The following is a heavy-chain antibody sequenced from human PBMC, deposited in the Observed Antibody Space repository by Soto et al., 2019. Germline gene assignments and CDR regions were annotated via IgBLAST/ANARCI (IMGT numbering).Heavy chain of an antibody. CDR1: GGSISSSSYY. CDR2: IYYSGST. J-gene: IGHJ4*02. Sequence: SETLSLTCTVSGGSISSSSYYWGWIRQPPGKGLEWIGSIYYSGSTYYNPSLKSRVTISVDTSKNQFSLKLSSVTAADTAVYYCARQYPRSGYDWGGGDYWGQGTLVTVSS. CDR3: ARQYPRSGYDWGGGDY. V-gene: IGHV4-39*01. D-gene: IGHD5-12*01.